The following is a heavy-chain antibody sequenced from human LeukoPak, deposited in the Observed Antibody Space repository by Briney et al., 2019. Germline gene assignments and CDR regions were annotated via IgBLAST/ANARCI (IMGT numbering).Heavy chain of an antibody. CDR3: ARRIPSGDPNNNWFDP. J-gene: IGHJ5*02. CDR1: GGSISSYY. Sequence: SETLSLTCTVSGGSISSYYWSWIRQPPGKGLEWIGYIYTSGSTNYNPSLKSRVTISVDTSKNQFSLKLSSVTAADTAVYYWARRIPSGDPNNNWFDPWGQGTLVTVSS. CDR2: IYTSGST. D-gene: IGHD4-17*01. V-gene: IGHV4-4*09.